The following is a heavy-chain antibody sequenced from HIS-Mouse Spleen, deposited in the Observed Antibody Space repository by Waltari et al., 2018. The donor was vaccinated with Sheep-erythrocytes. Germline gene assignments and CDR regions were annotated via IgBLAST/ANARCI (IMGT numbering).Heavy chain of an antibody. CDR2: ISSSSSYI. V-gene: IGHV3-21*01. CDR3: ARVAAVTTYYFDY. J-gene: IGHJ4*02. Sequence: EVQLVESGGGLVKPGGSLRLSCAASGFTFSSYSMNWVRQAPGKGLEWVSSISSSSSYIYYAESVKGRCTSSRDNAKNSLYLQMNSLRAEDTAVYYCARVAAVTTYYFDYWGQGTLVTVSS. D-gene: IGHD4-17*01. CDR1: GFTFSSYS.